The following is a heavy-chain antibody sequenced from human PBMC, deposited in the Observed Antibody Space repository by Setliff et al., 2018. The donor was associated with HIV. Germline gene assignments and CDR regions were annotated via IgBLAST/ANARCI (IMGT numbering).Heavy chain of an antibody. CDR2: SSTSGST. J-gene: IGHJ4*02. Sequence: PSETLSLTCSVSGGSISGNAWSWIRQPPGKGLEWIGYSSTSGSTNYNPSLKSRVTISVDTSKNQLSLKLSSVTAADTAVYYCARAGRGSGRYVYSFDYWGQGSLVTVSS. D-gene: IGHD1-26*01. CDR3: ARAGRGSGRYVYSFDY. CDR1: GGSISGNA. V-gene: IGHV4-4*08.